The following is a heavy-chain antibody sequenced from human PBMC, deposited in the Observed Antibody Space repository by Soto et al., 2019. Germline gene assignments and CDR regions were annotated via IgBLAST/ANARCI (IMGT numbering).Heavy chain of an antibody. V-gene: IGHV4-59*01. Sequence: QVQLQESGPGLVKPSETLSLTCTVSGGSISSYYWSWIRQPPGKGLEWIGYIYYSGSTNYNPSLKSRVTISVDTSKNQSSLKLSSVTAADTAVYYCARETYYGMDVWGQGTTVTVSS. J-gene: IGHJ6*02. CDR3: ARETYYGMDV. CDR2: IYYSGST. CDR1: GGSISSYY.